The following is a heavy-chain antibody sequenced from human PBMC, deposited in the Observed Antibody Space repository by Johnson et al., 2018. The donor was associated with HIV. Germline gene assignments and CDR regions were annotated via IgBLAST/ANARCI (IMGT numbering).Heavy chain of an antibody. D-gene: IGHD3-22*01. CDR1: GFTFDNYG. Sequence: VQLVESGGGVVRPGGSLRLSCAASGFTFDNYGMSWVRQAPGKGLEWVSGISWNSGSIGYADSVKGRFTISRDNAKNSLYLQMNSLRAEDTAVYYCARDEGYYYDGSGFFDIWGQGTMVTVSS. J-gene: IGHJ3*02. V-gene: IGHV3-20*04. CDR2: ISWNSGSI. CDR3: ARDEGYYYDGSGFFDI.